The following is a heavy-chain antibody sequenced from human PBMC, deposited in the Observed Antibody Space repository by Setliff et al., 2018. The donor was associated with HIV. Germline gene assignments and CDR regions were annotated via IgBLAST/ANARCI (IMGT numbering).Heavy chain of an antibody. D-gene: IGHD4-17*01. CDR3: ATFFVSTATTQDY. J-gene: IGHJ4*02. Sequence: SETLSLTCAVYGGSFGDQFWNWIRQSPGKGLEWIGEIHHGGGTKYNPSLNSRVTVSLDMSKNQFSLKLNSLTAADTGVYYCATFFVSTATTQDYWGQGTLVTVSS. V-gene: IGHV4-34*01. CDR2: IHHGGGT. CDR1: GGSFGDQF.